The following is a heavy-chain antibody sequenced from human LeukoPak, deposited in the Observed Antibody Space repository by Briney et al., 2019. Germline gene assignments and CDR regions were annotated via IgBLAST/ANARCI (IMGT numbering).Heavy chain of an antibody. D-gene: IGHD3-22*01. CDR1: GFTFSSAA. V-gene: IGHV3-23*01. CDR3: AKGPLLGSGYHSDY. CDR2: ITGSDDRT. J-gene: IGHJ4*02. Sequence: GGSLRLSCVASGFTFSSAAMTWVRQAPGKGLEWVSTITGSDDRTYYADSVKGRFTISRDYSKNTLHLQMNSLRVEDTAIYYCAKGPLLGSGYHSDYWGQGTLVTVSS.